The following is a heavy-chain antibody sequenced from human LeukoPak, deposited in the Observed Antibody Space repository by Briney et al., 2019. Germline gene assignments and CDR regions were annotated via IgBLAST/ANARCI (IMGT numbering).Heavy chain of an antibody. D-gene: IGHD3-3*01. CDR1: GFTFSSYA. CDR3: AKAPSPTYYDFWSGYYTPPDYYCYGMDD. Sequence: TGGSLRLSCAASGFTFSSYAMSWVRQAPGKGLEWVSAISGSGGSTYYADSVKGRFTISRDNSKNTLYLQMNSLRAEDTAVYYCAKAPSPTYYDFWSGYYTPPDYYCYGMDDWGQGTPVTVSS. J-gene: IGHJ6*02. CDR2: ISGSGGST. V-gene: IGHV3-23*01.